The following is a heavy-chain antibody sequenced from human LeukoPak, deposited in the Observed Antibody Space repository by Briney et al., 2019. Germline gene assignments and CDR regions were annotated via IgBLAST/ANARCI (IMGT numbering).Heavy chain of an antibody. J-gene: IGHJ5*02. CDR2: INPNSGGT. V-gene: IGHV1-2*02. CDR3: ARGPVIVVVVAATRGSNWFDP. CDR1: GYTFTGYY. D-gene: IGHD2-15*01. Sequence: VASVKVSCKASGYTFTGYYMHWVRQAPGQGPEWMGWINPNSGGTNYAQKFQGRVTMTRDTSISTAYMELSRLRSDDTAVYYCARGPVIVVVVAATRGSNWFDPWGQGTLVTVSS.